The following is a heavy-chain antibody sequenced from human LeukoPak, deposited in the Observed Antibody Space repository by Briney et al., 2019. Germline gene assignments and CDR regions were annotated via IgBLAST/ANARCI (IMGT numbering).Heavy chain of an antibody. V-gene: IGHV3-48*01. CDR2: ISISSSSI. D-gene: IGHD6-19*01. CDR1: GFTFSSYS. J-gene: IGHJ4*02. CDR3: ARGALAVAGSVIDF. Sequence: GGSLRLSCAASGFTFSSYSMNWVRQAPGKGLEWVSHISISSSSIYYADSVKGRFSISRDNAKNSLYLQINSLRAEDTAVYYCARGALAVAGSVIDFWGQGTLVTVSS.